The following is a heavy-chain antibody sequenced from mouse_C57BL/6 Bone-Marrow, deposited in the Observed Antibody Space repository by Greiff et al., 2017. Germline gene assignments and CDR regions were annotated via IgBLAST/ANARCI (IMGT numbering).Heavy chain of an antibody. Sequence: VKLMESGAELVRPGASVKLSCKASGYTFTDYYINWVKQRPGQGLEWIARIYPGSGNTYYNEKFKGKATLTAEKSSSTAYMQLSSLTSEDSAVYFCAREGGYPSWFAYWGQGTLVTVSA. D-gene: IGHD2-2*01. CDR1: GYTFTDYY. CDR2: IYPGSGNT. V-gene: IGHV1-76*01. J-gene: IGHJ3*01. CDR3: AREGGYPSWFAY.